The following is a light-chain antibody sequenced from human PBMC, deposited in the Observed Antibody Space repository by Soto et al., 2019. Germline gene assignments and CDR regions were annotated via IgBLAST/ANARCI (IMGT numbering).Light chain of an antibody. Sequence: QSALTQPPSASGSPGQSVTISCTGTSIDVGGYNYVSWYQHHPGKAPKLMIYEVSKRPSGVPDRFSGSKSGNTASLTVSGLQAEDEADYYCSSYAGSNNYVFGSGTKVTVL. CDR3: SSYAGSNNYV. J-gene: IGLJ1*01. V-gene: IGLV2-8*01. CDR2: EVS. CDR1: SIDVGGYNY.